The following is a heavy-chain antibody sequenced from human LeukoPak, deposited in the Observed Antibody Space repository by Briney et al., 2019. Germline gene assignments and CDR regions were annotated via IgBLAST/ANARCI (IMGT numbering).Heavy chain of an antibody. CDR3: ARDLGYSSSWPIFGFDP. CDR1: GFSFRDHG. CDR2: IKQDGSER. V-gene: IGHV3-7*01. J-gene: IGHJ5*02. D-gene: IGHD6-13*01. Sequence: GGSLRLSCVVSGFSFRDHGMHWVRQAPGKGLEWVANIKQDGSERYYVDSVKGRFTISRDNAKNSLYLQMNSLRAEDTAVYYCARDLGYSSSWPIFGFDPWGQGTLVTVSS.